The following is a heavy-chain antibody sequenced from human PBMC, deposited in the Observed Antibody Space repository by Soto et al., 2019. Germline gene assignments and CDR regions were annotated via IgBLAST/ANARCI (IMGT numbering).Heavy chain of an antibody. Sequence: GGSLRLSCAASGFTFSSYAMSWVRQAPGKGLEWVSAISGSGGSTYYADSVKGRFTISRDNSKNTLYLQMNSLRAEDTAVYYCAKDINDYGEIYYFDYWGQGNLVTVSS. CDR3: AKDINDYGEIYYFDY. D-gene: IGHD4-17*01. J-gene: IGHJ4*02. V-gene: IGHV3-23*01. CDR1: GFTFSSYA. CDR2: ISGSGGST.